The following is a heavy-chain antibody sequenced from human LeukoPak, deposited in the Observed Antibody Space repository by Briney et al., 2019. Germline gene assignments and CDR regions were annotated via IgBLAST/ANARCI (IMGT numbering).Heavy chain of an antibody. CDR3: ARDFGYGRDGYNSDFDY. J-gene: IGHJ4*02. Sequence: PGGSLRLSCAVSGFTVSNYYMSWVRQAPGKGLGWVAVISYDGSNKYYADSVKGRFTISRDNSKNTLYLQMNSLRAEDTAVYYCARDFGYGRDGYNSDFDYWGQGTLVTVSS. D-gene: IGHD5-24*01. V-gene: IGHV3-30-3*01. CDR2: ISYDGSNK. CDR1: GFTVSNYY.